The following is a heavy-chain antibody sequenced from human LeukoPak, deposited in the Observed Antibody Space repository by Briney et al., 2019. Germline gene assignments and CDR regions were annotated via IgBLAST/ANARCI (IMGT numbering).Heavy chain of an antibody. V-gene: IGHV4-61*02. D-gene: IGHD6-13*01. Sequence: SQTLSLTCTVSGVSISSGSYYWSWIRQPAGKGLEWIGRIYTSGSTNYNPSLKSRVAISVDTSKNQFSLKLSSVTAADTDVYYRARTRYSSSWYVGGDFDYWRQGTLVTVSS. CDR2: IYTSGST. J-gene: IGHJ4*02. CDR3: ARTRYSSSWYVGGDFDY. CDR1: GVSISSGSYY.